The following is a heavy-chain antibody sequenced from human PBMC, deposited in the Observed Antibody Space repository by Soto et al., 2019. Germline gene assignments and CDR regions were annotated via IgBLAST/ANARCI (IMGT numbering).Heavy chain of an antibody. V-gene: IGHV4-34*01. Sequence: SETLSLTCAVYGGSFSGYYWSWIRQPPGKGLEWIGEINHSGSTNYNPSLKSRFTISVDTSKNQFSLKLSSVTAADTAVYYCARLQGVYYYGSGGYWVYGMDVWGQGTTVTVSS. D-gene: IGHD3-10*01. CDR3: ARLQGVYYYGSGGYWVYGMDV. CDR2: INHSGST. J-gene: IGHJ6*02. CDR1: GGSFSGYY.